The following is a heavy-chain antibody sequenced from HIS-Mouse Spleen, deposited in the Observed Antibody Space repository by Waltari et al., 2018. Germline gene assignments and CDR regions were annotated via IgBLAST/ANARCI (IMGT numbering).Heavy chain of an antibody. Sequence: QLQLQESGPGLVKPSETLSLTCTVSGGSISSSSYYGGWIRQPPVKGLEWIGIIYYSGSTYYNPSLKSRVTISVDTSKNQFSLKLSSVTAADTAVYYCAREIPYSSSWYDWYFDLWGRGTLVTVSS. CDR3: AREIPYSSSWYDWYFDL. CDR1: GGSISSSSYY. J-gene: IGHJ2*01. D-gene: IGHD6-13*01. V-gene: IGHV4-39*07. CDR2: IYYSGST.